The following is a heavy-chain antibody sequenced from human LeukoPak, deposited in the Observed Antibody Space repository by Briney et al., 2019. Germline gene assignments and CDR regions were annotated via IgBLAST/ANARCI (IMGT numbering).Heavy chain of an antibody. Sequence: SQTLSLTCTVSGGSISSGGYYWSWTRQHPGKGLEWIGYIYYSGSTYYNPSLKSRVTISVDTPKNQFSLKLSSVTAADTAVYYCARALQQDYYYGMDVWGQGTTVTVSS. V-gene: IGHV4-31*03. CDR1: GGSISSGGYY. CDR2: IYYSGST. CDR3: ARALQQDYYYGMDV. J-gene: IGHJ6*02. D-gene: IGHD4-11*01.